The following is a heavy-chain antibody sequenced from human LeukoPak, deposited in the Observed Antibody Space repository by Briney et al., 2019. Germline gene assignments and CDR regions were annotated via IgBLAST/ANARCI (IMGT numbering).Heavy chain of an antibody. CDR1: GGSFSGYY. CDR2: IYRSGGT. J-gene: IGHJ3*01. Sequence: KSSETLSLTCAVYGGSFSGYYWGWIRQSPGKGLEWIGNIYRSGGTYYNPSLKSRVTISVDTSKNQFSLKLISVTAADTAVYYCARHDIVGSSAWIDAFDFWGQGTMVTVSS. D-gene: IGHD2-21*01. V-gene: IGHV4-34*01. CDR3: ARHDIVGSSAWIDAFDF.